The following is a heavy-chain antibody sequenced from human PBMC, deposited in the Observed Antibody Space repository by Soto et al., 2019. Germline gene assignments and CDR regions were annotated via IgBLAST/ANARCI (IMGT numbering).Heavy chain of an antibody. V-gene: IGHV3-30-3*01. CDR2: ISYDGSNK. CDR3: ARGQEDYGDYDAFDI. Sequence: PGGSLRLSCAASGFTFSSYAMHWVRQAPGKGLEWVAVISYDGSNKYYADSVKGRFTISRDNSKNTLHLQMNSLRAEDTAVYYCARGQEDYGDYDAFDIWGQGTMVTVSS. J-gene: IGHJ3*02. CDR1: GFTFSSYA. D-gene: IGHD4-17*01.